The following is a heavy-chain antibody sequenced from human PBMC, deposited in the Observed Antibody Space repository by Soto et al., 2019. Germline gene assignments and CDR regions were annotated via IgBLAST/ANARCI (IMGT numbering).Heavy chain of an antibody. D-gene: IGHD5-18*01. CDR1: GGSFSGYY. V-gene: IGHV4-34*01. Sequence: SETLSLTCAVYGGSFSGYYWSWIRQPPGKGLEWIGEINHSGSTNYNPSLKSRVTISVDTSKNQFSLKLSSVTAADTAVYYCARHGYSYGYVLGIGYFDYWGQGTLVTVSS. J-gene: IGHJ4*02. CDR3: ARHGYSYGYVLGIGYFDY. CDR2: INHSGST.